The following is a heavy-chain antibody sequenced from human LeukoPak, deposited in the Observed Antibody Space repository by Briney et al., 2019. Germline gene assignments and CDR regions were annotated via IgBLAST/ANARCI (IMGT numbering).Heavy chain of an antibody. CDR2: IYHSGST. D-gene: IGHD3-10*01. CDR3: ARTEVRGDRWFDP. J-gene: IGHJ5*02. Sequence: PSETLSLTCTVSGYSISSGYYWGWIRQPPGKGLEWIGSIYHSGSTYYNPSLKSRVTISVDTSKNQFSLKLSSVTAADTAVYYCARTEVRGDRWFDPWGQGTLVTVSS. CDR1: GYSISSGYY. V-gene: IGHV4-38-2*02.